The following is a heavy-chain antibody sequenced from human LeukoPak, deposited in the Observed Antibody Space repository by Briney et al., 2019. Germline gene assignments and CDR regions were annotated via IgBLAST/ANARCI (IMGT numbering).Heavy chain of an antibody. J-gene: IGHJ3*02. CDR1: GFTFSSYA. Sequence: GGSLRLSCAASGFTFSSYAMSWVRQAPGKGLEWVSGITGSGGSTHYADSVKGRFTISRDNSKNTLYLQMNSLRAEDTAVYYCAKCSSSSFDAFDIWGQGTMVTVSS. CDR3: AKCSSSSFDAFDI. D-gene: IGHD2-2*01. CDR2: ITGSGGST. V-gene: IGHV3-23*01.